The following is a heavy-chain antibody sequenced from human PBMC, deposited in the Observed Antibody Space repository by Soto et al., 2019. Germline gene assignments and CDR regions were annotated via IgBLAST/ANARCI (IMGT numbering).Heavy chain of an antibody. Sequence: GGSLRLSCAASGFTFSSYAMHWVRQAPGKGLEYVSAISSNGGSTYYANSVKGRFTISRDNSKNTLYLQMGSLRAEDMAVYYCARDHGDPPYYYYYYMDVWGKGTTVTVSS. CDR2: ISSNGGST. V-gene: IGHV3-64*01. D-gene: IGHD4-17*01. J-gene: IGHJ6*03. CDR3: ARDHGDPPYYYYYYMDV. CDR1: GFTFSSYA.